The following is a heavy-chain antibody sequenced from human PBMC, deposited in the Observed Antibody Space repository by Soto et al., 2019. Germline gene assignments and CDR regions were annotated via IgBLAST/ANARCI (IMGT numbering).Heavy chain of an antibody. Sequence: PSETLSLTCTVSGGSISSYYWSWIRQPPGKGLEWIGYIYYSGSTNYNPSLKSRVTISVDTSKNQFSLNLSSVTAADTAVYYCARERPERVSDSKDGDYYYYYIDVWGKGTTVTVSS. V-gene: IGHV4-59*01. CDR1: GGSISSYY. D-gene: IGHD6-6*01. CDR3: ARERPERVSDSKDGDYYYYYIDV. J-gene: IGHJ6*03. CDR2: IYYSGST.